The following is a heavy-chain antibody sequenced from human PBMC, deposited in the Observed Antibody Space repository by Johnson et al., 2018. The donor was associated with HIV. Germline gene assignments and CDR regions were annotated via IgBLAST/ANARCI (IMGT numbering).Heavy chain of an antibody. CDR2: ISYDGSNK. D-gene: IGHD2-21*02. CDR1: RFTFSSYA. V-gene: IGHV3-30-3*01. Sequence: QVQVVESVGGLVQPGGSLRLSCAASRFTFSSYAMHWVRQAPGKGLEWVAVISYDGSNKYYADSVKGRFTISRDNSKNTLYLQMNSLRAEDTAVYYCAKDRVVTNDAFDIWGQGTMVTVSS. CDR3: AKDRVVTNDAFDI. J-gene: IGHJ3*02.